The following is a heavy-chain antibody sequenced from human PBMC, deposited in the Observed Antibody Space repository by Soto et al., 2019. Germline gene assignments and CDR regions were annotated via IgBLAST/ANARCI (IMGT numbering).Heavy chain of an antibody. CDR3: ATSYDSGFDH. CDR2: ISVYNGNT. D-gene: IGHD5-12*01. V-gene: IGHV1-18*04. J-gene: IGHJ5*02. Sequence: GASVKVSCKASGYTFTSYGISWVRQAPGQGLEWMGWISVYNGNTDYAQKFQGRVTMTTDTSTSTAYMELRSLRSDDTAVYYCATSYDSGFDHWGQGTLVTVSS. CDR1: GYTFTSYG.